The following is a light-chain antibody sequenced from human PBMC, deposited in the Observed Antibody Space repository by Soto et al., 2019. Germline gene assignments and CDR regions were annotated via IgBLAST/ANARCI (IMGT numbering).Light chain of an antibody. CDR3: QKYSSVIT. Sequence: DIQMTQSPSSLSASVGDRVTITCRASQGISNFLAWYQQKPGKVPKLLISAASTLQSGVPSRFSGSGSGTDFTLTNTSLHPEDVATYYCQKYSSVITFGQGTRLEI. V-gene: IGKV1-27*01. CDR2: AAS. J-gene: IGKJ5*01. CDR1: QGISNF.